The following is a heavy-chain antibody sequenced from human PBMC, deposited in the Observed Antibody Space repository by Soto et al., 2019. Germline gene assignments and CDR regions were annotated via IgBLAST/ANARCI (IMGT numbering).Heavy chain of an antibody. CDR3: AKSVYNWNDGFFDY. CDR1: GFTFSSYA. V-gene: IGHV3-23*01. J-gene: IGHJ4*02. CDR2: ISGSGGST. D-gene: IGHD1-1*01. Sequence: PGGSLRLSCTASGFTFSSYAMSWVRQAPWKGLEWVSAISGSGGSTYYADSVKGRFTISRDNSKNTLYLQMNSLRAEDTAVYYCAKSVYNWNDGFFDYWGQGTLVTVSS.